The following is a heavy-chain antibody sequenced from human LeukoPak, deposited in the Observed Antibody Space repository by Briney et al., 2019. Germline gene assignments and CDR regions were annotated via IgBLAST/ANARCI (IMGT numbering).Heavy chain of an antibody. CDR1: GYSFTRYW. CDR2: TYPSDSDT. V-gene: IGHV5-51*01. Sequence: GESLKISCKGSGYSFTRYWIGWVRQMPGKGLEWMGITYPSDSDTKYSPSFQGQVTISADKSISTAYLQWSSLKASDTAMYYCARRMTLDAFDIWGQGTMVTVSS. CDR3: ARRMTLDAFDI. J-gene: IGHJ3*02.